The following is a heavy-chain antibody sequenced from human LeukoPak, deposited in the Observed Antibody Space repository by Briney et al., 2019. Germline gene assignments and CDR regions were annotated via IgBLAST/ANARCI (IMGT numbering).Heavy chain of an antibody. V-gene: IGHV4-59*08. Sequence: PSETLSLTCTVSGGSISSYYWSWIRQPPGKGLEWIGYIYYSGSTNYNPSLKSRVTISVDTSKNQFSLKLSSVTAADTAVYYCARHSRSGPRPIAAAGVGVSRAFDIWGQGTMVTVSS. CDR2: IYYSGST. J-gene: IGHJ3*02. D-gene: IGHD6-13*01. CDR1: GGSISSYY. CDR3: ARHSRSGPRPIAAAGVGVSRAFDI.